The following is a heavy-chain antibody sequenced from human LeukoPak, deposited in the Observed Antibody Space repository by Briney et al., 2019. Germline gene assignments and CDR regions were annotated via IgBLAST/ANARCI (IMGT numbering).Heavy chain of an antibody. J-gene: IGHJ4*02. CDR3: AKYGAPGWSGYCDY. Sequence: GGSLRLSCAASGFIFSNYAMTWVRQAPGKGLEWVSYISGNAGSTYYIDSVKGRFTISRDNSKNTLFLQMNSLRAEDTGMYYCAKYGAPGWSGYCDYWGQGTLVTVSS. CDR2: ISGNAGST. D-gene: IGHD4/OR15-4a*01. V-gene: IGHV3-23*01. CDR1: GFIFSNYA.